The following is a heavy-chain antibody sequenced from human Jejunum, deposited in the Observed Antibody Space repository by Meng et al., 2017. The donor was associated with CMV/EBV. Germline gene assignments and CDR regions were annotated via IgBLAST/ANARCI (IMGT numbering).Heavy chain of an antibody. CDR3: ARDANCGGDCYSDY. Sequence: GFSFSTYWMHWVRQAPGKGLVWVSRINRDGSYTSYGDSVKGRFTISRDNAKNTLYLQMNSLRAEDTAVYYCARDANCGGDCYSDYWGQGTLVTVSS. J-gene: IGHJ4*02. V-gene: IGHV3-74*01. D-gene: IGHD2-21*01. CDR2: INRDGSYT. CDR1: GFSFSTYW.